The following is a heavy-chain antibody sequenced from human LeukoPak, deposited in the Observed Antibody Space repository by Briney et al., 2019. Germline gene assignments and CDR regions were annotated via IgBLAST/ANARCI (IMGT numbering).Heavy chain of an antibody. Sequence: ASVKVSCKGSGYTFTDYYMHWVRQAPGQGLGWMGWIYLNRGGTNYAQKFQGRVTMTRDTSINTAYMGLSRLRSDDTAVYYCARAYDGSGNLDYWGQGTLVTVSS. V-gene: IGHV1-2*02. CDR3: ARAYDGSGNLDY. J-gene: IGHJ4*02. CDR2: IYLNRGGT. D-gene: IGHD3-22*01. CDR1: GYTFTDYY.